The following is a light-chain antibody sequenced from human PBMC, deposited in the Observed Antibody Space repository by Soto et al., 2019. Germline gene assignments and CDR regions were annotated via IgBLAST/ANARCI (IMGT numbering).Light chain of an antibody. V-gene: IGLV2-23*02. Sequence: HSALTQPASVSGSPGQSITISCTGTSSGFGNYNLVSWYQQHPGKFPKLILFEVTKRPPGVSGRFSGSKSGNTSSQTISGIQAEDEDDYYCCSFTSSNTHVFGTGNKLTVL. J-gene: IGLJ1*01. CDR1: SSGFGNYNL. CDR3: CSFTSSNTHV. CDR2: EVT.